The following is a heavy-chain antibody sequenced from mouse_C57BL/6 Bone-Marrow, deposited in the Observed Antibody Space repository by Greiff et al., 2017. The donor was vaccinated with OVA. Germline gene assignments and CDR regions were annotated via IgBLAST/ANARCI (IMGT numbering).Heavy chain of an antibody. Sequence: VQLQQPGAELVKPGASVKLSCKASGYTFTSYWMHWVKQRTEQGLEWIGRIDPEDGETKYAPKFQGKATITADTSSNTAYLQLSSLTSEDTAVYYCARGLYGDYAMDYWGQGTSVTVSS. CDR2: IDPEDGET. CDR1: GYTFTSYW. V-gene: IGHV14-2*01. D-gene: IGHD1-1*01. CDR3: ARGLYGDYAMDY. J-gene: IGHJ4*01.